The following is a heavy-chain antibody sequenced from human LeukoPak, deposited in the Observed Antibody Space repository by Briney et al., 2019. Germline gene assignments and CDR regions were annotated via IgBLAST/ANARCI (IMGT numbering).Heavy chain of an antibody. D-gene: IGHD2-2*01. CDR3: ARRYCSSTFCHGAFDI. Sequence: GESLKISCKGSGYPFTTYWIGWVRRMPGKGLEWMGIVAPGDSDTRYSPSFQGQVTISADKSIRTAYLQWSSLKASDTAMYYCARRYCSSTFCHGAFDIWGQGTMVTVSS. CDR1: GYPFTTYW. V-gene: IGHV5-51*01. CDR2: VAPGDSDT. J-gene: IGHJ3*02.